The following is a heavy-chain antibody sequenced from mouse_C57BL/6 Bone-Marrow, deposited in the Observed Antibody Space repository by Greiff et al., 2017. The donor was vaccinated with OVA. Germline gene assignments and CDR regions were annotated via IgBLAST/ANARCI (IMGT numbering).Heavy chain of an antibody. CDR2: IDPNSGGT. D-gene: IGHD3-2*02. J-gene: IGHJ3*01. CDR3: AREGTAQATFWFAY. CDR1: GYTFTSYW. Sequence: VKLQESGAELVKPGASVKLSCKASGYTFTSYWMHWVKQRPGRGLEWIGRIDPNSGGTKYNEKFKSKATLTVDKPSSTAYMQLSSLTSEDSAVYYCAREGTAQATFWFAYWGQGTLVTVSA. V-gene: IGHV1-72*01.